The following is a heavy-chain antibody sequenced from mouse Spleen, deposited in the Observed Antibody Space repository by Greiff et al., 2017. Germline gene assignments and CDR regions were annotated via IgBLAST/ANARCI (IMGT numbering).Heavy chain of an antibody. D-gene: IGHD2-4*01. Sequence: QVQLKESGPGLVQPSQSLSITCTVSGFSLTSYGVHWVRQSPGKGLEWLGVIWSGGSTDYNAAFISRLSISKDNSKSQVFFKMNSLQADDTAIYYCARNGITAKIYYAMDYWGQGTSVTVSS. J-gene: IGHJ4*01. CDR1: GFSLTSYG. CDR3: ARNGITAKIYYAMDY. CDR2: IWSGGST. V-gene: IGHV2-2*01.